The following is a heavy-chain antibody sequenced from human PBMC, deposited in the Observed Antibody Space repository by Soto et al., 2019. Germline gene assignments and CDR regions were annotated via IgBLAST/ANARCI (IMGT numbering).Heavy chain of an antibody. V-gene: IGHV4-34*01. CDR1: GGSFRGYY. CDR3: ARARRRYCTNGVCSMDV. D-gene: IGHD2-8*01. J-gene: IGHJ6*04. Sequence: PLETLSLSCAVYGGSFRGYYWRWIRQPPGKGLEWIGEINHSGSTNYNPSLKSRVTISVDTSKNQFSLKLSSVTAADTAVYYCARARRRYCTNGVCSMDVWGKGTTVIVSS. CDR2: INHSGST.